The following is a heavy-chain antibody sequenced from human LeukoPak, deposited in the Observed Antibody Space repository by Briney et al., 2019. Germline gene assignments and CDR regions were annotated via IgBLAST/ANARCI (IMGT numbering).Heavy chain of an antibody. CDR1: GGSISSYY. CDR3: ASQSPVVWYYYYYYYMDV. J-gene: IGHJ6*03. V-gene: IGHV4-59*08. CDR2: IYYSGST. D-gene: IGHD3-10*01. Sequence: SETLSLTCTVSGGSISSYYWSWIRQPPGRGLEWIGHIYYSGSTYYNPSLKSRVTISVDTSKNQFSLKLSSVTAADTAVYYCASQSPVVWYYYYYYYMDVWGKGTTVTISS.